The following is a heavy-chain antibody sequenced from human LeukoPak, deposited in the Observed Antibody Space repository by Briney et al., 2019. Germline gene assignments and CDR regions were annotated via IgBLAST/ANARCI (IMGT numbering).Heavy chain of an antibody. V-gene: IGHV4-59*01. CDR1: GGSISNDY. CDR3: ATSSGFLWFDY. J-gene: IGHJ4*02. Sequence: PSETLSLTCSVSGGSISNDYWSWIRQPPGKGLEWIGYIYYRGNTNYNPSLKSRVTISVDTSKNQFSLRLSSVTAADTAVYYCATSSGFLWFDYWGQGTLVTVSS. CDR2: IYYRGNT. D-gene: IGHD3-22*01.